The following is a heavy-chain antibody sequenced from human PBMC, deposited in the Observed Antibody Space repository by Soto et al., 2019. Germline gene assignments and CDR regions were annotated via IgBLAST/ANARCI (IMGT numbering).Heavy chain of an antibody. V-gene: IGHV3-30*18. CDR1: GFTFSSYG. CDR2: ISYDGSNK. J-gene: IGHJ3*02. CDR3: AKDQAPGIAAAGMGAFDI. D-gene: IGHD6-13*01. Sequence: GESLKISCAASGFTFSSYGMHWVRQAPGKGLEWVAVISYDGSNKYYADSVKGRFTISRDNSKNTLYLQMNSLRAEDTAVYYCAKDQAPGIAAAGMGAFDIWGQGTMVTVSS.